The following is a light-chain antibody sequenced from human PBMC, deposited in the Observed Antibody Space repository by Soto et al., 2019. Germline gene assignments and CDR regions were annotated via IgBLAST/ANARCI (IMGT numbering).Light chain of an antibody. CDR3: QQRSNWPRGT. J-gene: IGKJ4*01. V-gene: IGKV3-11*01. CDR2: DAS. Sequence: EIVLTQSPVTLSLSPGERATLSCRASQSVSSYLAWYQQKPGQAPRLLIYDASNRATGIPARFSGSGSGTDFTLTISSLEPEDFAVYYCQQRSNWPRGTFGGGTKVEIK. CDR1: QSVSSY.